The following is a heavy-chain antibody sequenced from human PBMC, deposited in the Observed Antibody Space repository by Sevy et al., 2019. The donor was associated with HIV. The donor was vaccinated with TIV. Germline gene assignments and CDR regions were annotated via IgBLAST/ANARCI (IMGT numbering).Heavy chain of an antibody. CDR3: ARDYGNYYFHY. D-gene: IGHD1-7*01. CDR2: IKQDAGQK. V-gene: IGHV3-7*01. Sequence: WGCLRLSCAASGFTFSKYWMGWVRQAPGKGLEWVANIKQDAGQKYYVDSVKGRFTISRDNAKNSLYLQINSLRADDTAVDFCARDYGNYYFHYWGQGTLVLVSS. CDR1: GFTFSKYW. J-gene: IGHJ4*02.